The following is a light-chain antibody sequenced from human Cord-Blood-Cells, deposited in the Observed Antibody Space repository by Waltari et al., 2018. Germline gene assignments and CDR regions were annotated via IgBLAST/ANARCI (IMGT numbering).Light chain of an antibody. CDR1: QSISSW. CDR3: QQYNSYSTLA. J-gene: IGKJ1*01. CDR2: KAY. Sequence: DIQMTQSPSTLSASVGDRVTITCRASQSISSWLAWYQQKPGKAPKLLIYKAYSLESGVPSRFSGGGSGTEFTLTISSLQPDDFATYYCQQYNSYSTLAFGQGTKVEIK. V-gene: IGKV1-5*03.